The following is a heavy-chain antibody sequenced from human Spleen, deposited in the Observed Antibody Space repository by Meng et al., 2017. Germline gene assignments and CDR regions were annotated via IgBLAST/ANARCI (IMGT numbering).Heavy chain of an antibody. CDR2: MNPNSGNT. Sequence: ASVKVSCKASGYTFISYGISWVRQAPGQGLEWMGWMNPNSGNTGYAQKFQDRVTITRNTSISTAYMELSSLRSEDTAVYYCARGEYSSGWYGIAHGIDYWGQGTLVTVSS. J-gene: IGHJ4*02. CDR3: ARGEYSSGWYGIAHGIDY. D-gene: IGHD6-19*01. V-gene: IGHV1-8*01. CDR1: GYTFISYG.